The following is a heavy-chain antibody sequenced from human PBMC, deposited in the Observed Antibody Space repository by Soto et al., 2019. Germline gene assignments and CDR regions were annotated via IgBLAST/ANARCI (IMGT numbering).Heavy chain of an antibody. CDR2: ISGSGGST. Sequence: GGSLRLSCTASGFTFSSYAMSWVRQAPGKGLEWVSAISGSGGSTYYADSVKGRFTISRDNSKNTLYLQMNSLRAEDTAVYYCDQSRGPHYYDILTGYYYFDYWGQGTLVTVSS. D-gene: IGHD3-9*01. CDR3: DQSRGPHYYDILTGYYYFDY. J-gene: IGHJ4*02. V-gene: IGHV3-23*01. CDR1: GFTFSSYA.